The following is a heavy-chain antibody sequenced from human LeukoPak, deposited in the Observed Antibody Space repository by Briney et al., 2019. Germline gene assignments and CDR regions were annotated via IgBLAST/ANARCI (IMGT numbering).Heavy chain of an antibody. D-gene: IGHD3-22*01. CDR2: IYYSGST. CDR3: ARVTYYYDSSGYYTY. Sequence: SETLSLTCTVSGGSISSYYWSWIRQHPGEGLKWIGYIYYSGSTSYNPSLKSRVTISVDTSKNQFSLKLSSVTAADTAVYYCARVTYYYDSSGYYTYWGQGTLVTVSS. V-gene: IGHV4-59*12. J-gene: IGHJ4*02. CDR1: GGSISSYY.